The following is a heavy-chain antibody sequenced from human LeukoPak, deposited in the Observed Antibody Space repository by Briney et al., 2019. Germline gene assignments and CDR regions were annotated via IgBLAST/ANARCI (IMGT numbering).Heavy chain of an antibody. CDR3: ARVDCSGDSCYSASY. J-gene: IGHJ4*02. V-gene: IGHV1-18*01. CDR1: GYTFFYYG. Sequence: ASVKVSCKASGYTFFYYGVTWVRQVPGQGLEWMGWISVDNGKTNYAQKLQGRVTLTTDISTSTAYMELRSLRSDDTAVYYCARVDCSGDSCYSASYWGQGTLVTVSS. D-gene: IGHD2-15*01. CDR2: ISVDNGKT.